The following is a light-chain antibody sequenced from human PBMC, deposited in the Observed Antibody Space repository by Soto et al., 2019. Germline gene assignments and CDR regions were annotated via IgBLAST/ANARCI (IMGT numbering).Light chain of an antibody. J-gene: IGKJ2*01. CDR1: QSLLYSDGNTY. Sequence: DVVMTQSPLSLPVTLGQPASISCKSSQSLLYSDGNTYLTWFQQRPGQSPRRLIYKVSNRDSRVTDRLSGSGSGIDFTLKISSVGTEDVGVYYCLQGTLWPYTFGQGTKREIK. CDR2: KVS. V-gene: IGKV2-30*01. CDR3: LQGTLWPYT.